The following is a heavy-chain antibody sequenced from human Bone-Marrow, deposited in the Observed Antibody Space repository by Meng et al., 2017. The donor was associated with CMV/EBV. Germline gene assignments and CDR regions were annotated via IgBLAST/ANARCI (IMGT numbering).Heavy chain of an antibody. CDR1: GYSFTSYW. J-gene: IGHJ5*02. D-gene: IGHD3-10*01. CDR3: ARRRGDVKWFAP. Sequence: GESLKISCKGSGYSFTSYWIAWVRQMPGKGLEWMGIIYPGDSDATYSPSFQGQDTISVDKSISTAYLQWSSLKASDTAMYFCARRRGDVKWFAPWGQGTRVTVSS. V-gene: IGHV5-51*01. CDR2: IYPGDSDA.